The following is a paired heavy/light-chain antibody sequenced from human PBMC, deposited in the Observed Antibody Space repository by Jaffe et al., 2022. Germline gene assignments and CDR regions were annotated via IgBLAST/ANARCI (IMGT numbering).Light chain of an antibody. V-gene: IGKV3-20*01. CDR1: QGLSSNS. Sequence: EIVLTQSPGTLSLSPGESATLSCRASQGLSSNSLAWYQHKPGQAPRLLIYGESNRATGISDRISGSGSGTDFTLSISRLEPGDFAVYYCQQYGSSGITFGQGTRLEIK. CDR3: QQYGSSGIT. J-gene: IGKJ5*01. CDR2: GES.
Heavy chain of an antibody. D-gene: IGHD3-16*02. CDR3: VRVGGGSHRWHNYYMDV. CDR2: ITWNGDTT. J-gene: IGHJ6*03. CDR1: GFTFEDYG. V-gene: IGHV3-20*04. Sequence: EVQLAESGGGVVRPGGSLRLSCGVSGFTFEDYGMSWVRQAPGKGLEWVASITWNGDTTGYLDSVKGRFTISRDNVKNSLHLQMNSLRDEDTALYYCVRVGGGSHRWHNYYMDVWGKGTTVTVSS.